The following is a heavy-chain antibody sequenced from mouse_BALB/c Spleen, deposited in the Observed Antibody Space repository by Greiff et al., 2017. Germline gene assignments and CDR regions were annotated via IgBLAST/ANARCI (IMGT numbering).Heavy chain of an antibody. Sequence: QVQLKESGAELARPGASVKMSCKASGYTFTSYTMHWVKQRPGQGLEWIGYINPSSGYTEYNQKFKDKTTLTADKSSSTAYMQLSSLTSEDSAVYYCARSGIYGNHTYLGQGTTLTVSS. CDR1: GYTFTSYT. CDR3: ARSGIYGNHTY. D-gene: IGHD2-1*01. V-gene: IGHV1-4*02. CDR2: INPSSGYT. J-gene: IGHJ2*01.